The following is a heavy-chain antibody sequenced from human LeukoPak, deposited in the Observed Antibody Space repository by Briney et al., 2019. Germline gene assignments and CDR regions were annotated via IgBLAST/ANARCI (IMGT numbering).Heavy chain of an antibody. J-gene: IGHJ4*02. V-gene: IGHV3-30*02. CDR1: EFTFSSYG. Sequence: GGSLRLSCAASEFTFSSYGMHWVRQAPGKGLEWVAFIWYDGNNKYYADSVKGRFTISRDSSKNTPYLQMNSLRAEDTAVYYCAKDPLQYGSGSYYFDDWGQGTLVTVSS. CDR3: AKDPLQYGSGSYYFDD. D-gene: IGHD3-10*01. CDR2: IWYDGNNK.